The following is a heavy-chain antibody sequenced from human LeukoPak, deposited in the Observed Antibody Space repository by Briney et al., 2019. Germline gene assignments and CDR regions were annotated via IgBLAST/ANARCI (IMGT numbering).Heavy chain of an antibody. CDR2: IWYDGSNK. CDR1: GFTFSSYG. V-gene: IGHV3-33*01. Sequence: PGGSLRLSCAASGFTFSSYGMHWVRQAPGKGLEWVAVIWYDGSNKYYADSVKGRFTISRDNSKNTLYLQMNSLRAEDTAVYYCARSLLWFGELLSTDYWGQGTLVTVSS. CDR3: ARSLLWFGELLSTDY. D-gene: IGHD3-10*01. J-gene: IGHJ4*02.